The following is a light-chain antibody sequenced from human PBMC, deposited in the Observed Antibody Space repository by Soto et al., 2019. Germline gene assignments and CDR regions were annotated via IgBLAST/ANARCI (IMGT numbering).Light chain of an antibody. Sequence: QSALTQPRSVSGSPGQSVTISCTGTISDVGGYNCVSWHQQHPGKAPKLMIYDVNKRPSGVPNHFSASKSGNTASLTISGLQADDEADYYCCSYSGNYTYVFGTGTKVTVL. CDR3: CSYSGNYTYV. CDR1: ISDVGGYNC. J-gene: IGLJ1*01. V-gene: IGLV2-11*01. CDR2: DVN.